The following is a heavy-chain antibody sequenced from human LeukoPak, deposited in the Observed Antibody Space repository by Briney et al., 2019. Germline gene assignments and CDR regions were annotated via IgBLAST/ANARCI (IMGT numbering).Heavy chain of an antibody. D-gene: IGHD6-13*01. CDR3: ARLRYSRTFDY. J-gene: IGHJ4*02. V-gene: IGHV4-59*08. CDR2: IYYSGST. CDR1: GGSISSYY. Sequence: SETLSLTCTVSGGSISSYYWSWIRQPPGKGLEWIGYIYYSGSTNYNPSLKSRVTISVDTSKNQFSLRLSSVTAADTAVYYCARLRYSRTFDYWGQGTLVTVSS.